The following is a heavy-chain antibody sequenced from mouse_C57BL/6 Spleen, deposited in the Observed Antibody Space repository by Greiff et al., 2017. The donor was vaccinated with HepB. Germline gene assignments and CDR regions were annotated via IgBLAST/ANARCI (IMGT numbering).Heavy chain of an antibody. Sequence: EVKLQQSGPELVKPGASVKISCKASGYTFTDYYMNWVKQSHGKSLEWIGDINPNNGGTSYNQKFKGKATLTVDKSSSTAYMELRSLTSEDSAVYYCARSTGTDFDYWGQGTTLTVSS. D-gene: IGHD4-1*02. CDR2: INPNNGGT. CDR3: ARSTGTDFDY. CDR1: GYTFTDYY. V-gene: IGHV1-26*01. J-gene: IGHJ2*01.